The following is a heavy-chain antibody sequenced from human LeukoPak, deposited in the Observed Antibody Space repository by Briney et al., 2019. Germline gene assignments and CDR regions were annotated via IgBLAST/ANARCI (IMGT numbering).Heavy chain of an antibody. CDR1: GGSISSGSYY. CDR3: ARDLPYCSSTSCFYYYYYMDV. D-gene: IGHD2-2*01. V-gene: IGHV4-61*02. CDR2: IYSSGST. J-gene: IGHJ6*03. Sequence: PSETLSLTCTVSGGSISSGSYYWSWIRQPAGKGLEWIGRIYSSGSTNYNPSLKSRVTISVDTSKNQFSLKLNFMTAADTAVYFCARDLPYCSSTSCFYYYYYMDVWGKGTTVTVSS.